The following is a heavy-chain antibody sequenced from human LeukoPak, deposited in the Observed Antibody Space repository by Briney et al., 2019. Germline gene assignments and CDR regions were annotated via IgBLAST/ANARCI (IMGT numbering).Heavy chain of an antibody. J-gene: IGHJ4*02. CDR1: GCTFTGYY. CDR2: INPNSGGT. D-gene: IGHD2-2*01. CDR3: AGGEDIVVVPAATLDY. V-gene: IGHV1-2*02. Sequence: ASVKVSCKASGCTFTGYYMHWVRQAPGQGLEWMGWINPNSGGTNYAQKFQGRVTMTRDTSISTAYMELSRLRSDDTAVYYCAGGEDIVVVPAATLDYWGQGTLVTVSS.